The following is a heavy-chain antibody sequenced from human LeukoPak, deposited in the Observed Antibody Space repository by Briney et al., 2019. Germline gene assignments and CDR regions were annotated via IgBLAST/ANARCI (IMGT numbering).Heavy chain of an antibody. V-gene: IGHV3-23*01. J-gene: IGHJ6*03. Sequence: GGSLRLSCAASGFTFTSYAISWVRQAPGKGLGWVSTIVDTGDGTCYADSVRGRFTISRDSSKNTLYLQMNSLRADDTAVYYCAKERGHPLPNYHMDVWGKGTTVTVSS. CDR1: GFTFTSYA. D-gene: IGHD4/OR15-4a*01. CDR3: AKERGHPLPNYHMDV. CDR2: IVDTGDGT.